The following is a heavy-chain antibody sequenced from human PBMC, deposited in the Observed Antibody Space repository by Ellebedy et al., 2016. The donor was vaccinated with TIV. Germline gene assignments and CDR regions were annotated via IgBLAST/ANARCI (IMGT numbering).Heavy chain of an antibody. CDR3: ARHANDYGDYVDY. CDR1: GGSVSSGSYY. D-gene: IGHD4-17*01. CDR2: IYYSGST. V-gene: IGHV4-61*01. J-gene: IGHJ4*02. Sequence: SETLSLXXTVSGGSVSSGSYYWSWIRQPPGKGLEWIGYIYYSGSTNYNPSLKSRVTISVDTSKNQFSLKLSSVTAADTAVYYCARHANDYGDYVDYWGQGTLVTVSS.